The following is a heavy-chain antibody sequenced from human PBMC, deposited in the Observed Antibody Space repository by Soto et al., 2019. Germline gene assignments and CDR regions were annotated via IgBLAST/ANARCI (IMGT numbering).Heavy chain of an antibody. Sequence: ASLKVSCKASGYTFTIYDINWVRQATGQGLEWMGWMNPNSGNTGYAQKFQGRVTMTRNTSISTAYMELSSLRSEDTAVYYCAREDQLLHDAFDIWGQGTMVTVSS. CDR2: MNPNSGNT. V-gene: IGHV1-8*01. J-gene: IGHJ3*02. CDR3: AREDQLLHDAFDI. CDR1: GYTFTIYD. D-gene: IGHD2-2*01.